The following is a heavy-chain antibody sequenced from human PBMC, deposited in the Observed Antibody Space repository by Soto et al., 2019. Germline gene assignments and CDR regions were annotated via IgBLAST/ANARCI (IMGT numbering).Heavy chain of an antibody. V-gene: IGHV4-61*01. J-gene: IGHJ4*02. D-gene: IGHD6-19*01. CDR3: ARESGWAFDY. CDR2: IYYSGST. Sequence: KPSETLSLTCTVSGGSVSSGISYWSWIRQPPGKGLEWIAYIYYSGSTNSNPSLKSRVTISVDTSKNLFSLKLSSVTAADTAVYYCARESGWAFDYWGQGTLVTVSS. CDR1: GGSVSSGISY.